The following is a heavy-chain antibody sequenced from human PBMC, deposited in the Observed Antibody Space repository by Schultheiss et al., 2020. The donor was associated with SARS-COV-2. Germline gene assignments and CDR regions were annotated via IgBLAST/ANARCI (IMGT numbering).Heavy chain of an antibody. V-gene: IGHV3-23*01. D-gene: IGHD3-9*01. J-gene: IGHJ4*02. CDR3: ARDDILTGYTDY. Sequence: GGSLRLSCAASGFTFRNYWMSWVRQAPGKGLEWVSAISGSGGSTYYADSVKGRFTISRDDSKNTLYLQMNSLRPEDTAVYHCARDDILTGYTDYWGQGTLVTVSS. CDR1: GFTFRNYW. CDR2: ISGSGGST.